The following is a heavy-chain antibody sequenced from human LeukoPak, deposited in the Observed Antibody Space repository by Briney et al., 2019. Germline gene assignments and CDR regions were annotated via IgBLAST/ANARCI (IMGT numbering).Heavy chain of an antibody. Sequence: GGSPRLSCAASGFSFSVYKMHWVRQAPGKGLEWISDISSSGTTTYYADSVKGRFTISRDNAKNSLYLQMNSLRAEDTAVYYCTTLTVANNFDYWGQGTLVTVSS. CDR2: ISSSGTTT. D-gene: IGHD5-12*01. J-gene: IGHJ4*02. V-gene: IGHV3-48*03. CDR3: TTLTVANNFDY. CDR1: GFSFSVYK.